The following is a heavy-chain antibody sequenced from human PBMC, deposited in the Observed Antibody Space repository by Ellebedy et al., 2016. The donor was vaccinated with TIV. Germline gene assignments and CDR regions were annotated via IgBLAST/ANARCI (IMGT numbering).Heavy chain of an antibody. V-gene: IGHV4-34*01. D-gene: IGHD6-19*01. CDR1: GGSFSGYY. J-gene: IGHJ5*02. Sequence: SETLSLTXALYGGSFSGYYWTWIRQPPGKGLEWIGEINHSGSTNYNPSLKSRVTISVDTSKNQFSLKLTSVTAADTAVYYCARRSTSGPYNWFDPWGQGTLVTVSS. CDR3: ARRSTSGPYNWFDP. CDR2: INHSGST.